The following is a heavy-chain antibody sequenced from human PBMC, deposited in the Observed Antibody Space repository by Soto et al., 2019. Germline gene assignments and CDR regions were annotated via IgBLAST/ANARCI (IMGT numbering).Heavy chain of an antibody. Sequence: ASVKVSFKVSGYTLTELSMHWVRQAPGKGLEWMGGFDPEDGETIYAQKFQGRVTMTEDTSTDTAYMELSSLRSEDTAVYYCATDLSDTAMVTLGYGMDVWGQGTTVTVSS. CDR1: GYTLTELS. V-gene: IGHV1-24*01. CDR2: FDPEDGET. CDR3: ATDLSDTAMVTLGYGMDV. J-gene: IGHJ6*02. D-gene: IGHD5-18*01.